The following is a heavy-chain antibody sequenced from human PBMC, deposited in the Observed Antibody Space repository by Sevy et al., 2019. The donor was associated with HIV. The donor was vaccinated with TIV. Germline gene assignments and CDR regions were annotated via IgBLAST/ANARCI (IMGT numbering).Heavy chain of an antibody. Sequence: GGSLRLSCAASGFTFSSYSMNWVRQAPGKGLEWVSSISSSNNYIYYADSLKGRFTISRDNAKNSLYLQMNSLRAEDTDGYYCARDLREYSSSSKYYFDYWGQGILVTVSS. CDR2: ISSSNNYI. J-gene: IGHJ4*02. D-gene: IGHD6-6*01. CDR1: GFTFSSYS. V-gene: IGHV3-21*01. CDR3: ARDLREYSSSSKYYFDY.